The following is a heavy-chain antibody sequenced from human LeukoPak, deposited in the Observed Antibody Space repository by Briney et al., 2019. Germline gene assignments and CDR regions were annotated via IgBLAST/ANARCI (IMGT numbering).Heavy chain of an antibody. CDR2: IYYSGST. V-gene: IGHV4-59*01. D-gene: IGHD1-26*01. CDR1: GGSISSYY. Sequence: SETLSLTCTVSGGSISSYYWSWIRQPPGKGLEWIGYIYYSGSTNYNPSLKSRVTISVDTSKNQFSLNLTSVTAADTAVYYCAKSGGTWSYYYWGQGTLVIVSS. J-gene: IGHJ4*02. CDR3: AKSGGTWSYYY.